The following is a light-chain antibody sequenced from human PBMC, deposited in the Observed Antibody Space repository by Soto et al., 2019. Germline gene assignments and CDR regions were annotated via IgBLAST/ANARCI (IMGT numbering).Light chain of an antibody. Sequence: DIVMTQSPDSLTVSLVESSTINCKASQPVLRSSNNKNHLAWYQQKPAQSPKMLISWASTRESGVPDRFSGSGSGTEFTLTISSLQAEDAAVYYCQQYYDVPVTFGQGTRLEIK. CDR1: QPVLRSSNNKNH. J-gene: IGKJ5*01. CDR3: QQYYDVPVT. V-gene: IGKV4-1*01. CDR2: WAS.